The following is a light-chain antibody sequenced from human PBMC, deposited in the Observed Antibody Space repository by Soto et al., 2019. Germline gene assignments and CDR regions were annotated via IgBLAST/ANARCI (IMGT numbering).Light chain of an antibody. V-gene: IGKV1-13*02. CDR1: QGISSA. Sequence: AIQLTQSPSSLSASVGDRVTITCRASQGISSALAWYQQKPGKAPKLLIYDASSLESGVPSRFSGSGSGTDFTRTISSLLPEDFATYDCQQFTVFGPGTKVDIK. J-gene: IGKJ3*01. CDR3: QQFTV. CDR2: DAS.